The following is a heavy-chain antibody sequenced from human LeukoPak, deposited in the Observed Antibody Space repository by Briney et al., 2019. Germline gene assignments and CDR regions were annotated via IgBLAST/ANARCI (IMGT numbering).Heavy chain of an antibody. CDR2: ISGSGGST. Sequence: GGSLRLSCAASGFTFSSYAMSWVRQAPGKGLEWVSVISGSGGSTYYADSVKGRFTISRDNPKNTLYLQMHSLRAEDTAVYYCARHCSSTSCLAAAYYYGMDVWGQGTTVTVSS. D-gene: IGHD2-2*01. J-gene: IGHJ6*02. CDR3: ARHCSSTSCLAAAYYYGMDV. CDR1: GFTFSSYA. V-gene: IGHV3-23*01.